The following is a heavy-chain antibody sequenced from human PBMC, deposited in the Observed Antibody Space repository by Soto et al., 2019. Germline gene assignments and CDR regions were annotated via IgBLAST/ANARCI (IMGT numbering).Heavy chain of an antibody. J-gene: IGHJ6*02. D-gene: IGHD2-8*01. CDR3: ASGGCMLPLLDYYYGMDV. Sequence: GASVKVSCKASGGTFSSYAISWVRQAPGQGLEWMGGIIPIFDTANYAQKFQGRVTITADKSTSTAYMELSSLRSEDTAVYYCASGGCMLPLLDYYYGMDVWGQGTTVTVSS. CDR1: GGTFSSYA. V-gene: IGHV1-69*06. CDR2: IIPIFDTA.